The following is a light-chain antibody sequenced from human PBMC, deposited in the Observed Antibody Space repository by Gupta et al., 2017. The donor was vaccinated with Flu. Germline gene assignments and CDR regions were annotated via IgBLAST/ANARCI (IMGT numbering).Light chain of an antibody. CDR3: LQHNTFPPT. J-gene: IGKJ1*01. CDR1: QGIRDH. CDR2: EAS. V-gene: IGKV1-17*01. Sequence: IQMTQSPSSLSASVGDRVTITCRASQGIRDHLGWYQQKPGKAPQRLIYEASKLQIEVPSRFSGGGSETEFTLTISSLQPEDSATYYCLQHNTFPPTFGQGTKVEIK.